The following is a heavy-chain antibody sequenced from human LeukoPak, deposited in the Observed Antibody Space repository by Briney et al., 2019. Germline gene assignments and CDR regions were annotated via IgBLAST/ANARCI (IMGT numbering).Heavy chain of an antibody. CDR1: GFTFSSYS. V-gene: IGHV3-21*01. CDR2: ISSSSSSYI. Sequence: PGGSLRLSGAASGFTFSSYSMNWVRQAPGKGLEWVSSISSSSSSYIYYADSVKGRFTISRDNAKNSLYLQMNSLRAEDTAVYYCARADYGDYVYAGYFDYWGQGTLVTVSS. J-gene: IGHJ4*02. CDR3: ARADYGDYVYAGYFDY. D-gene: IGHD4-17*01.